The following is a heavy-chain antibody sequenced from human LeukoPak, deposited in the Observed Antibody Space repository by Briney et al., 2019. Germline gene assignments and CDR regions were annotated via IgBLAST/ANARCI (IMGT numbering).Heavy chain of an antibody. V-gene: IGHV3-7*03. CDR1: GFTFSSYW. CDR2: IKQDGSEK. D-gene: IGHD6-19*01. CDR3: ARRRRSSENWFDP. J-gene: IGHJ5*02. Sequence: GGSLRLSCAASGFTFSSYWMSWVRQAPGKGLEWVANIKQDGSEKYYVDSVKGRFTISRDNAKNSLYLQMNSLRAEDTAMYYCARRRRSSENWFDPWGQGTLVTVSS.